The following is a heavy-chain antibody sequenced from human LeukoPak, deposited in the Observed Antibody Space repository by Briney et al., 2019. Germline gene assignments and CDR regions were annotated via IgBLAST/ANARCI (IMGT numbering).Heavy chain of an antibody. D-gene: IGHD6-6*01. CDR2: ISGSGGSK. J-gene: IGHJ4*02. CDR1: GFTFSSYA. V-gene: IGHV3-23*01. Sequence: PGGSLRLSCAASGFTFSSYAMSWVRQAPGKGLEWVSAISGSGGSKYYADYVKGRFTISRDNSKNTLYMQMNSLRAEDTAVYYCARIAARPDFDYWGQGTLVTVSS. CDR3: ARIAARPDFDY.